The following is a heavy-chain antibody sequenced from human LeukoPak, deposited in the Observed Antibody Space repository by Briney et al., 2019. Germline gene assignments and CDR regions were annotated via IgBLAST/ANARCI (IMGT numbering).Heavy chain of an antibody. V-gene: IGHV4-30-4*01. CDR1: GGSISSGDYY. J-gene: IGHJ4*02. CDR3: ASYGDGRGSSDY. Sequence: SETLSLTCTVSGGSISSGDYYWSWIRQPPGKGLEWIGYIYYSGSTYYNPSLKSRVTISVDTSKNQFSLKLSSVTAADTAVYYCASYGDGRGSSDYWGQGTLVTVSS. D-gene: IGHD4-17*01. CDR2: IYYSGST.